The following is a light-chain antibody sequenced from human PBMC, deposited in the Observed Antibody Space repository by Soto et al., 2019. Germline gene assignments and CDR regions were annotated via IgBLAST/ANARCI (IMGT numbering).Light chain of an antibody. CDR3: GTWDDSLNGPL. J-gene: IGLJ2*01. CDR1: SYNIGSNT. Sequence: QSVLTQPPSASGTPGQTVTISCSGSSYNIGSNTVTWYQQLPGTAPKLLIYRNDQRPSGVPDRFSGSKSGTSASLAISGLQSEDEAGYYCGTWDDSLNGPLFGGGTKLTV. V-gene: IGLV1-44*01. CDR2: RND.